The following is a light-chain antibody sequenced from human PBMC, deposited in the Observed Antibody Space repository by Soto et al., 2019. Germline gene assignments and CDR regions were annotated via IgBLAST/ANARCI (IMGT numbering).Light chain of an antibody. V-gene: IGKV3-20*01. J-gene: IGKJ3*01. Sequence: EVVLTQSPGTLSLSPGERATLSCRASQSISSGYLAWYQQKPGQAPRLLIFGASSRATGVPDRFSGSGSGTDSTLTISRLEPEDFAVYYCQQFRTFGPGTKVDIK. CDR1: QSISSGY. CDR2: GAS. CDR3: QQFRT.